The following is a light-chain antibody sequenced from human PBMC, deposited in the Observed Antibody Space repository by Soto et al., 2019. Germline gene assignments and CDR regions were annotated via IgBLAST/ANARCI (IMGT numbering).Light chain of an antibody. J-gene: IGKJ4*01. CDR3: QQYKYWPLT. Sequence: EVVMTQSPVTLSVSPGERATLSCRASQSVYGSLAWYQQKPGQAPRRLIHGASNRATDIPARFSGSGSGTEFSLTINGLQSDDFAVYYCQQYKYWPLTFGGGTKLEIK. CDR2: GAS. V-gene: IGKV3-15*01. CDR1: QSVYGS.